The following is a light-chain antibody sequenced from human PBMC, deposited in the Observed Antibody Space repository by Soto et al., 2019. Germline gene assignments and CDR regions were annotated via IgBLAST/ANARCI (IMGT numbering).Light chain of an antibody. CDR3: QQSYGTPIT. V-gene: IGKV1-39*01. CDR1: QSISTW. J-gene: IGKJ5*01. Sequence: DIQMTQSPSILSASVGDRVTITCRASQSISTWLAWFQQEPGKAPKLLIYVASSLQSEVPSRFSGSGSGTDFTLTITSLQPEDFATYYCQQSYGTPITFGQGTRLEIK. CDR2: VAS.